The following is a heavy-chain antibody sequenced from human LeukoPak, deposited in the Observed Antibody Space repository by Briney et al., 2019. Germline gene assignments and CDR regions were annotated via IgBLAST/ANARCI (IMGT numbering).Heavy chain of an antibody. J-gene: IGHJ4*02. CDR1: GGSFGGFY. CDR2: INHSGGT. Sequence: SETLSLTCAVYGGSFGGFYWSWVRQPPGTGLEWIGYINHSGGTNYNPSLRSRVTISLDTSNNNFSLKMNSVTAADTAVYYCVRRSAYSDSSGFNLWGQGILVTVSS. CDR3: VRRSAYSDSSGFNL. D-gene: IGHD6-6*01. V-gene: IGHV4-34*01.